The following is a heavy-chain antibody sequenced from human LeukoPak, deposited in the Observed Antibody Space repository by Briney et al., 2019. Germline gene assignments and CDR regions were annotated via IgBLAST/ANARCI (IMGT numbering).Heavy chain of an antibody. D-gene: IGHD3-9*01. V-gene: IGHV4-34*01. CDR1: GGSFSDYY. J-gene: IGHJ5*02. CDR2: INHSGST. CDR3: ARSFGDILTGYYPNWFDP. Sequence: PSETLSLTCAVYGGSFSDYYWSWIRQPPGKGLEWIGEINHSGSTNYNPSLKSRVTISVDTSKNQFSLKLSSVTAADTAVYYCARSFGDILTGYYPNWFDPWGQGTLVTVSS.